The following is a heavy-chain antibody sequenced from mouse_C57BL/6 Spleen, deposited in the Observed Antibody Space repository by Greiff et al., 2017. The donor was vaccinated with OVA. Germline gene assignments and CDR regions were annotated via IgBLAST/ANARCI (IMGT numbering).Heavy chain of an antibody. D-gene: IGHD1-1*01. J-gene: IGHJ2*01. CDR3: ARRIYYGSSYAYYFDY. Sequence: QVQLQQPGAELVRPGSSVKLSCKASGYTFTSYWMDWVKQRPGQGLEWIGNIYPSDSETHYNQKFKDKATLTVDKSSSTAYMQLSSLTSEDSAVYYCARRIYYGSSYAYYFDYWGQGTTLTVSS. CDR2: IYPSDSET. CDR1: GYTFTSYW. V-gene: IGHV1-61*01.